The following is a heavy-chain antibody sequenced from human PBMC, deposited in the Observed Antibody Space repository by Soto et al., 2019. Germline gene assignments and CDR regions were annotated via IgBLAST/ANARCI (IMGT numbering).Heavy chain of an antibody. CDR2: ISGGGGST. D-gene: IGHD6-19*01. Sequence: VQLLESGGGLVQPGGSLRLSCAASGFTFTSYAMTWVRQAPGEGLEWVSAISGGGGSTDYADSVKGRFTISRDNSKNTLNLQMNSLRAEDTAVYYCARGHSSGWYGGSFHHWGQGALVTVSS. CDR1: GFTFTSYA. J-gene: IGHJ1*01. CDR3: ARGHSSGWYGGSFHH. V-gene: IGHV3-23*01.